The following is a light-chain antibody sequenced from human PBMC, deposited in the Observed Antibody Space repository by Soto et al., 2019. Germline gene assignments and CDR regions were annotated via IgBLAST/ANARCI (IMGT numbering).Light chain of an antibody. CDR3: ASFTASSTWM. V-gene: IGLV2-14*01. J-gene: IGLJ3*02. CDR2: EVT. CDR1: SSDVGRYNY. Sequence: QSALTQPASVSGSPGQSITISCTGTSSDVGRYNYVSWFQQHPGKAPKIMIYEVTNRPSGVSDRFSGSKSSNTASLTISGLQAEDEADYYCASFTASSTWMFGGGTKVTVL.